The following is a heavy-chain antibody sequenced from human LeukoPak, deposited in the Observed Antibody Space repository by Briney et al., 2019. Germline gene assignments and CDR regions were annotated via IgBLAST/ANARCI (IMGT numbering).Heavy chain of an antibody. V-gene: IGHV3-48*04. J-gene: IGHJ5*02. CDR1: GFTFSSYS. CDR2: ISSSSSTI. Sequence: GGSLRLSCAASGFTFSSYSMNWVRQAPGKGLEWVSYISSSSSTIYYADSVKGRFTISRDNAKSSLYLQMNSLRAEDTAVYYCARDPHLGPAAYNWFDPWGQGTLVTVSS. CDR3: ARDPHLGPAAYNWFDP. D-gene: IGHD2-2*01.